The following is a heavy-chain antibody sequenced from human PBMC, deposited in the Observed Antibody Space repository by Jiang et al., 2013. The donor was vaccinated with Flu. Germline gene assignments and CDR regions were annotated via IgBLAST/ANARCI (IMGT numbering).Heavy chain of an antibody. CDR2: IDPSDSYA. D-gene: IGHD3-22*01. CDR1: GHSFTNYW. V-gene: IGHV5-10-1*01. J-gene: IGHJ4*02. CDR3: ARRAGFDNSGCFFYYFDY. Sequence: GAEVKKPGESLRISCKASGHSFTNYWITWLRQMPGKGLEWMGRIDPSDSYATYSPSFQGHVTFSTDKFTRTAYLHWSSLKASDTALYYCARRAGFDNSGCFFYYFDYWGQGTLVTVSS.